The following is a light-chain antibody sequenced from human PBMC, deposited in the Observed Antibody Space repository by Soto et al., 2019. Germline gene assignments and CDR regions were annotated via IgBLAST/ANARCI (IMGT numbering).Light chain of an antibody. CDR2: DVS. V-gene: IGLV2-14*01. CDR1: SSDVGAYNY. J-gene: IGLJ3*02. CDR3: SLYTISRV. Sequence: QSVLTQPPSASGSPGQSVTISCTGTSSDVGAYNYVSWYQQHPGKAPKLMIYDVSKRPSGVSNRFSGSKSGNTASLTISGLQAEDEADYYCSLYTISRVFGGGTKLTVL.